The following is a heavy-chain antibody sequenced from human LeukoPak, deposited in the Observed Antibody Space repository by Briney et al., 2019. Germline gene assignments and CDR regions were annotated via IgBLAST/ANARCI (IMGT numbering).Heavy chain of an antibody. CDR3: ARGLGASRISYYFDY. D-gene: IGHD1-26*01. CDR2: IGTAGDT. V-gene: IGHV3-13*04. J-gene: IGHJ4*02. Sequence: GGALRLSCAASGFTFSSYDMHWVRQATGKGLEWVSAIGTAGDTYYPGSVKGRFTISRENAKNSLYLQMISLRAGDTAVYYCARGLGASRISYYFDYWGQGTLVTVSS. CDR1: GFTFSSYD.